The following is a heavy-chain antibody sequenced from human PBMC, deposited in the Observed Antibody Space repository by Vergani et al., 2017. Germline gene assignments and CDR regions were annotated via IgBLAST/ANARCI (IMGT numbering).Heavy chain of an antibody. Sequence: QVQLQQWGGGLLKPSETLSLTCVVNGGSFTSYHWTWIRPSPGEGLEWVGDIDHTGRPDYNPSLKSRLTMSVDKSRNQFSLTLNSVTATDKAIYFCARVNTETNGHLYYYYYMDVWGQGTAVTVS. V-gene: IGHV4-34*01. CDR1: GGSFTSYH. CDR3: ARVNTETNGHLYYYYYMDV. CDR2: IDHTGRP. J-gene: IGHJ6*03. D-gene: IGHD4-11*01.